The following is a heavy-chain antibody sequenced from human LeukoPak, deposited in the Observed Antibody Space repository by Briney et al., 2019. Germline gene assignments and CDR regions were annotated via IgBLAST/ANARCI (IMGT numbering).Heavy chain of an antibody. Sequence: GGSLRLSCAASGFTFSGHAMNWVRQAPGKGLEWISSISTDSLTIKYADFLSGQFTISRDNAENLLSLQMSSLRAEDTAVYFCARKALTGSHSGPFDIWGQGTFVTVSS. CDR3: ARKALTGSHSGPFDI. CDR2: ISTDSLTI. J-gene: IGHJ3*02. V-gene: IGHV3-48*04. CDR1: GFTFSGHA. D-gene: IGHD7-27*01.